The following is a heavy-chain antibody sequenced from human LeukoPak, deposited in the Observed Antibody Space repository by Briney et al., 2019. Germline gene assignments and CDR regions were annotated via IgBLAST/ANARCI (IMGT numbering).Heavy chain of an antibody. J-gene: IGHJ5*02. V-gene: IGHV1-18*04. CDR3: ARGDCSSTSCYFARWFDP. CDR2: ISAYNGNT. CDR1: GYTFTSYG. Sequence: GASVKVSCKASGYTFTSYGISWVRQAPGQGLEWMGWISAYNGNTNYAQKLQGRVTMTTDTSTSTAYMELRSLRSDVTAVYYCARGDCSSTSCYFARWFDPWGQGTLVTVSS. D-gene: IGHD2-2*01.